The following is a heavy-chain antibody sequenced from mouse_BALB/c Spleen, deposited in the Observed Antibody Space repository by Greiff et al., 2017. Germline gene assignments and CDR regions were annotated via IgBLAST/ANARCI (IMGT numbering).Heavy chain of an antibody. J-gene: IGHJ1*01. CDR3: AREVGSSYDYFDV. CDR2: ISNLAYSI. CDR1: GFTFSDYG. Sequence: EVKVVESGGGLVQPGGSRKLSCAASGFTFSDYGMAWVRQAPGKGPEWVAFISNLAYSIYYADTVTGRFTISRENAKNTLYLEMSSLRSEDTAMYYCAREVGSSYDYFDVWGAGTTVTVSS. V-gene: IGHV5-15*02. D-gene: IGHD1-1*01.